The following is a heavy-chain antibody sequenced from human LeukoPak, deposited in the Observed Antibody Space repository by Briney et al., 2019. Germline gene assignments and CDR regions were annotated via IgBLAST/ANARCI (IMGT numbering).Heavy chain of an antibody. CDR1: GGSISSSNW. Sequence: PSETLSLTCAVSGGSISSSNWWSWVRQPPGKGLEWIGEIYHSGSTNYNPSLKSRVTISVDKSKNQFSLKLSSVTAADTAVYYCARSEPRRYDFWSGYHYPHAFDIWGQGTMVTVSS. D-gene: IGHD3-3*01. J-gene: IGHJ3*02. CDR2: IYHSGST. V-gene: IGHV4-4*02. CDR3: ARSEPRRYDFWSGYHYPHAFDI.